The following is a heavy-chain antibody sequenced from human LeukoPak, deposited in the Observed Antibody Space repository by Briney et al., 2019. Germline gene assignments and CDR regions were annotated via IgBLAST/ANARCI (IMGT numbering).Heavy chain of an antibody. CDR3: AKELTTYDILTGYYGDAFDI. J-gene: IGHJ3*02. V-gene: IGHV3-23*01. CDR2: ISGSGGST. CDR1: GFTFSSYA. D-gene: IGHD3-9*01. Sequence: GGSLRLSCAASGFTFSSYAMSWVRQAPGKGLEWVSAISGSGGSTYYADSVKGRFTISRDNSKNTLYLQMNSRRAEDTAVYYCAKELTTYDILTGYYGDAFDIWGQGTMVTVSS.